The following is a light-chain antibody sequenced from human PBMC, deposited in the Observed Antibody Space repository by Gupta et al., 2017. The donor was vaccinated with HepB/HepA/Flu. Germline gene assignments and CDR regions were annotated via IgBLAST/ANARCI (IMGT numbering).Light chain of an antibody. CDR1: QSVGSY. Sequence: EVLLTRSPATLSLSPGERATLSCRASQSVGSYLTWHQQKPGQAPRLLIYDASNRATGIPARFSGSGSGTDFTLTISSLEPEDFAVYYCQQRSNWPLTFGGGTRVEIK. J-gene: IGKJ4*01. V-gene: IGKV3-11*01. CDR3: QQRSNWPLT. CDR2: DAS.